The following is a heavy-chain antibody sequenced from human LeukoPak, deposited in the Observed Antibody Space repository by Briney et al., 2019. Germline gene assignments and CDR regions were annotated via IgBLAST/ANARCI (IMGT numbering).Heavy chain of an antibody. V-gene: IGHV1-3*01. CDR1: GYTFTTYA. J-gene: IGHJ4*02. CDR3: ARGITMIVAHYFDY. D-gene: IGHD3-22*01. Sequence: ASVKVSCKASGYTFTTYAMHWVRQAPGQRLEWMGWINAGDGNTKYSQKLQGRVTITRDTSASTAYMELSSLRSDDTAVYYCARGITMIVAHYFDYWGQGTLVTVSS. CDR2: INAGDGNT.